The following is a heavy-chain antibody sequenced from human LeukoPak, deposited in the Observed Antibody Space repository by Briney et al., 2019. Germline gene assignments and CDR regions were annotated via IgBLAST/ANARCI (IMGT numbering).Heavy chain of an antibody. CDR1: GYTFNSYY. V-gene: IGHV1-46*02. CDR2: INPGGLNT. CDR3: AKEGSLSSIGAIGH. Sequence: GASVTVSCKASGYTFNSYYIQWVRQAPGQGLECMGRINPGGLNTNYAQKFQGRITMTRDTSTSTLYMELSRLTSEDTAVYYCAKEGSLSSIGAIGHWGQGTLVTVSS. D-gene: IGHD3-10*01. J-gene: IGHJ4*02.